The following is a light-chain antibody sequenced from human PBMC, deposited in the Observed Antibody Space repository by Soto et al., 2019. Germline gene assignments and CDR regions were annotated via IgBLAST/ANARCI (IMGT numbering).Light chain of an antibody. V-gene: IGKV3-11*01. Sequence: EIVLTQSPATLSLSPGERATLSCRASQSVSSYLAWYQQKPGQAPRLLIYDASNRATDIPARFSGSGSGTDFTLTISSLEPEDFAVYYCLQRSRWPFTFGQGTKVDIK. CDR3: LQRSRWPFT. CDR2: DAS. CDR1: QSVSSY. J-gene: IGKJ1*01.